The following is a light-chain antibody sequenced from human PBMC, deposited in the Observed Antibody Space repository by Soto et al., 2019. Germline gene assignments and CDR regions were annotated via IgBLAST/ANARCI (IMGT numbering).Light chain of an antibody. CDR1: QSVSRNY. CDR2: GAS. V-gene: IGKV3-20*01. J-gene: IGKJ1*01. CDR3: QNYDTSPT. Sequence: EIVLTQSPGTLSLSAGERATLSCRASQSVSRNYLAWYQHKPGQAPTALLYGASNRATGVPDRFSGSGSGTDFTLTISRLQPEDFAVYYCQNYDTSPTFGQGTKVDIK.